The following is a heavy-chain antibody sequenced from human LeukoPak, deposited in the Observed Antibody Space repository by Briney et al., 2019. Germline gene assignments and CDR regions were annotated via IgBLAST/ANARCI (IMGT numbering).Heavy chain of an antibody. Sequence: SETLSLTCTVSGGSISNYYWGWIRQPPGKGLEWIGSIYYSGSTYYNPSLKSRVTISVDTSKNQFSLKLSSVTAADTAVYYCATTYYDILTGYFPSDAFDIWGQGTMVTVSS. CDR1: GGSISNYY. CDR2: IYYSGST. D-gene: IGHD3-9*01. J-gene: IGHJ3*02. V-gene: IGHV4-39*01. CDR3: ATTYYDILTGYFPSDAFDI.